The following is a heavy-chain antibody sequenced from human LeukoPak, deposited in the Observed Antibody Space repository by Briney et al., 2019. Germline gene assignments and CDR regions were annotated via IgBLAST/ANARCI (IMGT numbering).Heavy chain of an antibody. V-gene: IGHV1-69*05. CDR1: GGTFSSYA. J-gene: IGHJ5*02. CDR2: IIPIFGTA. Sequence: SVKVSCKASGGTFSSYAISWVRQAPGQGLEWMGGIIPIFGTANYAQKFQGRVTITTDDSTSTAYMELSSLRSEDTAVYYCARDFPIYCSSTSCYRSGWFDPWGQGTLVTVSS. D-gene: IGHD2-2*01. CDR3: ARDFPIYCSSTSCYRSGWFDP.